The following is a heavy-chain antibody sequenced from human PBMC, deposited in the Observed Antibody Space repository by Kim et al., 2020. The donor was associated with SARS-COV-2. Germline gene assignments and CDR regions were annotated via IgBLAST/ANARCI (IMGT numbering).Heavy chain of an antibody. J-gene: IGHJ3*02. Sequence: GGSLRLSCAASGFTFSSFAMNWFRQAPGKGLEWVAGISGIGGSTYYADSVKGRFTFSRDNSKNTLYLQMNSLRAEDTAVYYWAKEFYWDIRGAGAFDMWGQGPMVTV. CDR3: AKEFYWDIRGAGAFDM. CDR2: ISGIGGST. D-gene: IGHD3-10*01. CDR1: GFTFSSFA. V-gene: IGHV3-23*01.